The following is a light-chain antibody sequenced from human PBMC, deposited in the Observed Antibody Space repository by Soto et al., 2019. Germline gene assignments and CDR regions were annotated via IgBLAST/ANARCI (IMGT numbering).Light chain of an antibody. CDR2: DAS. CDR1: QSVSSY. V-gene: IGKV3-11*01. CDR3: QQRSNWSIT. J-gene: IGKJ5*01. Sequence: EIVLTHSPATLSLSPCERATLSFRASQSVSSYLAWYQQKPGQAPRLLIYDASNRATGIPARFSGSGSGTDFTLTISSLEPEDFAVYYCQQRSNWSITFGQGTRLEIK.